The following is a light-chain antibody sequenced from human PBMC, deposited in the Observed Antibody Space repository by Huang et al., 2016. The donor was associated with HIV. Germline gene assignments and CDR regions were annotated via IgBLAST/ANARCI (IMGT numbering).Light chain of an antibody. CDR3: QQYFDVPWT. CDR2: WAS. Sequence: IVMTQSPDSLAVSLGEMATINCKSSQSLLFRSNNKNCLAWYQQKPGQPPTLLMSWASTRGSGVPSRFSGGGSGTDFTLTISSLQAEDVAVYFCQQYFDVPWTFGRGTKVEIK. CDR1: QSLLFRSNNKNC. J-gene: IGKJ1*01. V-gene: IGKV4-1*01.